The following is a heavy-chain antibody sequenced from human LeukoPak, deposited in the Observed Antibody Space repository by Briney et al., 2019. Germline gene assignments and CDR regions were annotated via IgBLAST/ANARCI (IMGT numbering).Heavy chain of an antibody. CDR2: IIPIFGTA. CDR3: AGDWRSGSYFLGSGV. D-gene: IGHD3-10*01. CDR1: GGTSSSYA. Sequence: SVKVSCKASGGTSSSYAISWVRQAPGQGLEWMGGIIPIFGTANYAQKFQGRVTITADESTSTAYMELSSLRSEDTAVYYCAGDWRSGSYFLGSGVWGQGTLVTVSS. J-gene: IGHJ4*02. V-gene: IGHV1-69*13.